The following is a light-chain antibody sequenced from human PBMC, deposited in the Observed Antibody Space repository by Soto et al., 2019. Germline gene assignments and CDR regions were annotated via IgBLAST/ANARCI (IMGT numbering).Light chain of an antibody. Sequence: EIGLTQSPATLSLSPGERATLSCSASQSVSSYLAWYQQKPGQAPRLLIYDASNRGTGIPARFSGSGSATDFPITISSLEPEDFAVYYCQQRSNWLTFGGGTKVEIK. V-gene: IGKV3-11*01. J-gene: IGKJ4*01. CDR2: DAS. CDR3: QQRSNWLT. CDR1: QSVSSY.